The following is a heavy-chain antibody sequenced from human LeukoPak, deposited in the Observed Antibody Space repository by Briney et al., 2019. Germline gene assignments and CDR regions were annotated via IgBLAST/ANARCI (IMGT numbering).Heavy chain of an antibody. CDR3: ARGGIAYAH. CDR1: GGSFSGYY. J-gene: IGHJ4*02. V-gene: IGHV4-34*01. Sequence: SETLSLTCAVYGGSFSGYYWSWIRQPPGKGLEWIGEINHSGSTNYNPSLKSRVTMSVDTSKNQFSLKLSSVTAADTAVYYCARGGIAYAHWGQGTLVTVSS. CDR2: INHSGST. D-gene: IGHD6-13*01.